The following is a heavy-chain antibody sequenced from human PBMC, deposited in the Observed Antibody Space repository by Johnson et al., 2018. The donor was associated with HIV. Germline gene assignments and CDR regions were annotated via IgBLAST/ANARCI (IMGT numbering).Heavy chain of an antibody. CDR1: GFTFSSYA. CDR3: ARDSDSLYAFDI. D-gene: IGHD3-22*01. Sequence: QVQLVESGGGVVRPGGSLRLSCAASGFTFSSYAMHWVRQAPGKGLEWVAVISYDGSNKYYADSVKGRFTISRDNSKNTLYLQMNSLRAEDTAVYYCARDSDSLYAFDIWGQGTMVTVSS. V-gene: IGHV3-30-3*01. CDR2: ISYDGSNK. J-gene: IGHJ3*02.